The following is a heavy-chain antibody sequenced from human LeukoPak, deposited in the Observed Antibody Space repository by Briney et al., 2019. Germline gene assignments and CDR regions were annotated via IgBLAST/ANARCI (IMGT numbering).Heavy chain of an antibody. CDR3: ARDTLGYSSNWYGVFDI. D-gene: IGHD6-13*01. Sequence: PSETLSLTCTVSGGSISSGGYYWSWIRQPPGKGLEWIGYIYHSGSTYYNPSLKSRVTISVDRSKNQFSLKLSSVTAADTAVYYCARDTLGYSSNWYGVFDIWGQGTMVTVSS. J-gene: IGHJ3*02. CDR1: GGSISSGGYY. CDR2: IYHSGST. V-gene: IGHV4-30-2*01.